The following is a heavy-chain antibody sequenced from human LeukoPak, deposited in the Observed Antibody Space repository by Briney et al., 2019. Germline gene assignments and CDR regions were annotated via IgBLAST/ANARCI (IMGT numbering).Heavy chain of an antibody. CDR1: GFTVSSNY. D-gene: IGHD4-17*01. V-gene: IGHV3-53*01. CDR2: IYSGGST. Sequence: GGSLRLSCAASGFTVSSNYMSWVRQAPGKGLEWVSVIYSGGSTYYADSVKGRFTISRDNSKNTLYLQMNSLRAEDTAVYYCARLDYGDYVGYWGQGTLVTVSS. CDR3: ARLDYGDYVGY. J-gene: IGHJ4*02.